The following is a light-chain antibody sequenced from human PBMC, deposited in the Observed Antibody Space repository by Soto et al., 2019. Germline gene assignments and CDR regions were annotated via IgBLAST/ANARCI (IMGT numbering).Light chain of an antibody. CDR3: QQYNSQST. CDR1: QSISSW. Sequence: DIQMTQSPSTLSASVGDSVTITCRASQSISSWLAWYQQKPGKAPKLLFYTASNLESGVPSRFRGSGSGTEFTLTITSLQPDDFATYYCQQYNSQSTFGQGTKVDIK. V-gene: IGKV1-5*03. CDR2: TAS. J-gene: IGKJ1*01.